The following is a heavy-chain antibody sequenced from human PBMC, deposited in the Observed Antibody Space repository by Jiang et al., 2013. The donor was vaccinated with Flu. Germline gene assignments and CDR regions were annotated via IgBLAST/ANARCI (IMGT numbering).Heavy chain of an antibody. CDR2: LWYDGTTE. D-gene: IGHD3-16*01. J-gene: IGHJ3*02. V-gene: IGHV3-33*01. Sequence: SLRLSCAVSGFTFRSCGMHWVRQTPGKGLEWVAVLWYDGTTEYYADSVKGRFTISRDNSENTLYLQMNSLRAEDTAVYYCARDVGDPRSPRNDAFDMWGQGTMVTVSS. CDR3: ARDVGDPRSPRNDAFDM. CDR1: GFTFRSCG.